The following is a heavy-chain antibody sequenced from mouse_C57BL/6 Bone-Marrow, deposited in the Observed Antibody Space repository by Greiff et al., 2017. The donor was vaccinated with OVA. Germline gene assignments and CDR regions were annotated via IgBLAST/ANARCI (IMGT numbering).Heavy chain of an antibody. CDR2: IYPGDGDT. Sequence: QVQLKQSGPELVKPGASVKISCKASGYAFSSSWMNWVKQRPGKGLEWIGRIYPGDGDTNYNGKFKGKATLTADKSSSTAYMQLSSLTSEDSAVYFCARWSPLYGSSYVWYFDVWGTGTTVTVSS. D-gene: IGHD1-1*01. V-gene: IGHV1-82*01. J-gene: IGHJ1*03. CDR1: GYAFSSSW. CDR3: ARWSPLYGSSYVWYFDV.